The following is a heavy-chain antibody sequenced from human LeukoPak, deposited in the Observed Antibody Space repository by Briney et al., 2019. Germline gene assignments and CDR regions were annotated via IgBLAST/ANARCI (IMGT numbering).Heavy chain of an antibody. D-gene: IGHD2-8*02. V-gene: IGHV1-46*01. CDR2: IHPSGSST. CDR3: AREESGGYFDY. CDR1: GFTFTNYY. Sequence: ASVKVSCKASGFTFTNYYMHWVRQAPGQGLEGMGLIHPSGSSTNYAQKFRGRVTMTRDTSTTTVYMKLSSLRSEDAAVYYCAREESGGYFDYGGQGTLVTVSS. J-gene: IGHJ4*02.